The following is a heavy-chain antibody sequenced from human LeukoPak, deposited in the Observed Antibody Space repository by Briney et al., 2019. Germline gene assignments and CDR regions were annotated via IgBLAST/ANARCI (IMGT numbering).Heavy chain of an antibody. D-gene: IGHD6-19*01. J-gene: IGHJ6*03. CDR2: IRSKAYGGTT. CDR1: GFTFADYA. CDR3: TRCILGYSSGWPPYYYYYMDV. Sequence: PGRSLRLSCTASGFTFADYAMSWVRQAPGKGLEWVGFIRSKAYGGTTEYAASVKGRFTISRDDSKSIAYLQMNSLKTEDTAVYYCTRCILGYSSGWPPYYYYYMDVWGKGTTVTVSS. V-gene: IGHV3-49*04.